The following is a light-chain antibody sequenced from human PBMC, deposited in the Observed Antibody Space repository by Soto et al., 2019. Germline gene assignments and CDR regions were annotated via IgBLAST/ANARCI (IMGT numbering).Light chain of an antibody. V-gene: IGKV1-39*01. Sequence: DIQMTQSPSTLSASVGDRVTITCRASQYISGWLAWYQQKPGKAPNLLIYATSTLQSGVPSRFSGSGSGTDFTLTISSLQPEDFATYYCQQSYSIVWTFGQGTKVDIK. CDR3: QQSYSIVWT. CDR2: ATS. J-gene: IGKJ1*01. CDR1: QYISGW.